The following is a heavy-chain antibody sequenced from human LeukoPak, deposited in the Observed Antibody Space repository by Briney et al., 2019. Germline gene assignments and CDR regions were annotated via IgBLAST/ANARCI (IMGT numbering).Heavy chain of an antibody. Sequence: GGSLRLSCAASGFTFSSYGMHWVRQAPGKGLEWVAVISYDGSNKYYADSVKGRFTISRDNSKNTLYLQMNSLRAEDTAVYYCARINCGGDCYSPGTFDYWGQGTLVTVSS. V-gene: IGHV3-30*03. CDR2: ISYDGSNK. D-gene: IGHD2-21*01. CDR3: ARINCGGDCYSPGTFDY. J-gene: IGHJ4*02. CDR1: GFTFSSYG.